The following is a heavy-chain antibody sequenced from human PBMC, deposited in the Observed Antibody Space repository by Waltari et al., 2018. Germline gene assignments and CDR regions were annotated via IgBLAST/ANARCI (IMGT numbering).Heavy chain of an antibody. V-gene: IGHV4-34*01. CDR2: INHSGST. J-gene: IGHJ4*02. CDR3: ARERGNIVATIFYYFDY. Sequence: QVQLQQWGAGLLKPSETLSLTCAVYGGSFSGYYWRWIRQPPGKGLEWIGEINHSGSTNYNPSLKSRVTISVDTSKNQFSLKLSSVTAADTAVYYCARERGNIVATIFYYFDYWGQGTLVTVSS. CDR1: GGSFSGYY. D-gene: IGHD5-12*01.